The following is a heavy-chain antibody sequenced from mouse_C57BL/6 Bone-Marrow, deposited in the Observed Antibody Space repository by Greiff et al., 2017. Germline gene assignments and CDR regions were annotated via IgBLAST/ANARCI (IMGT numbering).Heavy chain of an antibody. V-gene: IGHV14-4*01. CDR3: SSFDGNYFDF. D-gene: IGHD2-3*01. CDR1: GFNIKDDY. J-gene: IGHJ2*01. CDR2: IDPEIGDT. Sequence: EVQLQESGAELVRPGASVKLSCTASGFNIKDDYIHWVKQRPEQGLEWIGWIDPEIGDTEYASKFQGKAAITSDTASNTAYLQLSRLTSEATAVYYCSSFDGNYFDFGGQGNPLTVAS.